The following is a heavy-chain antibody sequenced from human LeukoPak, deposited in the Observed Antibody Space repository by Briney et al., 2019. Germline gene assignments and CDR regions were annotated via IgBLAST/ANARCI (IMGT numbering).Heavy chain of an antibody. J-gene: IGHJ4*02. D-gene: IGHD3-22*01. CDR2: ISGSGGST. Sequence: PGGSLRLSCAASGFTFSSYAMSWVRQAPGKGLEWVSAISGSGGSTYYADSVKGRFTISRDNSKNTLYLQMNSLRAEDTAVYYCAKDPGHYGIVVVRGNYFDYWGQGTLVTVSS. CDR3: AKDPGHYGIVVVRGNYFDY. V-gene: IGHV3-23*01. CDR1: GFTFSSYA.